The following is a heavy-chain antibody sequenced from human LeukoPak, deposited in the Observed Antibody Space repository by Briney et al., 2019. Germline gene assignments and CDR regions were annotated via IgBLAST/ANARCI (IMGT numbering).Heavy chain of an antibody. Sequence: SGPTLVNPTQTLTLTRTFSGSSLSTSVVGVGWIRQPPGNALEWLTLIYWTDEKRYSPPLKSRLTINKDTAKNQVVLTMTHMDPVDTATYYCAHSEDDKYYSYGMDVWGQGTTVTVSS. CDR1: GSSLSTSVVG. V-gene: IGHV2-5*01. D-gene: IGHD2-15*01. CDR2: IYWTDEK. CDR3: AHSEDDKYYSYGMDV. J-gene: IGHJ6*02.